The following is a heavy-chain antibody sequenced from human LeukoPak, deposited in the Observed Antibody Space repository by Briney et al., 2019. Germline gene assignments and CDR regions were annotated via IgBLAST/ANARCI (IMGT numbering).Heavy chain of an antibody. Sequence: KASETLSLTCTVSGGSISSGPYYWAWIRQPPGKGLEWIGSIYYTGSTYKNPSLKSRFTISIDASKNQFSLRLRCVTAADTAVYYCAREILYDSTGYYLWGQGIVVTVSS. CDR3: AREILYDSTGYYL. D-gene: IGHD3-22*01. CDR2: IYYTGST. J-gene: IGHJ4*02. V-gene: IGHV4-39*07. CDR1: GGSISSGPYY.